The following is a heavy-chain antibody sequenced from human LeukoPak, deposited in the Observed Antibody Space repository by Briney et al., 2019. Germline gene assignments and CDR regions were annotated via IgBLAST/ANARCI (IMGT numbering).Heavy chain of an antibody. J-gene: IGHJ4*02. CDR2: INPNSGGT. CDR1: GYTFTGYY. Sequence: ASVKVSCKASGYTFTGYYMHWVRQAPGQGLEWMGWINPNSGGTNYAQRFQGRVTMTTDTSTSTAYMELRSLRSDDTAVYYCARDENSSSWPNYFDYWGQGTLVTVSS. CDR3: ARDENSSSWPNYFDY. V-gene: IGHV1-2*02. D-gene: IGHD6-13*01.